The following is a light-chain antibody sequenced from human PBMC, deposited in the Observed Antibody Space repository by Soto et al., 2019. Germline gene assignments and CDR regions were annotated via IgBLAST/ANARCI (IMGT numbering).Light chain of an antibody. CDR3: QPYNSYSRT. Sequence: DIQMTQSPSTLSASVGDRVTITCRASQSISSWLAWYQQKPGKAPKLLIYDASSLESGVPSRFSGSGSGTEFPLTISSLQPDDFATYYCQPYNSYSRTFGQGTKVEIK. J-gene: IGKJ1*01. CDR2: DAS. V-gene: IGKV1-5*01. CDR1: QSISSW.